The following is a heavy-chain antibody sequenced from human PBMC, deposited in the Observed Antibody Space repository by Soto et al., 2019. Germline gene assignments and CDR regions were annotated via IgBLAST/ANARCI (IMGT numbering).Heavy chain of an antibody. D-gene: IGHD5-18*01. CDR3: ARDTGPNGYNYYYFGMDV. CDR1: GFTFSNYA. CDR2: ISYDGSDK. Sequence: QVHLVESGGGVVQPGRSLRLSCAASGFTFSNYAMHWVRQAPGKGLEWVAVISYDGSDKYNANSVKGRFTISRDNSKNTLYLQMTRLRAEDTAVYYCARDTGPNGYNYYYFGMDVWGQGTTVTVSS. V-gene: IGHV3-30-3*01. J-gene: IGHJ6*02.